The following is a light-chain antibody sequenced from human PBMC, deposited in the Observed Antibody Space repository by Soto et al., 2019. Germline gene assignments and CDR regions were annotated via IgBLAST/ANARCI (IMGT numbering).Light chain of an antibody. CDR1: SSDVGSYNL. V-gene: IGLV2-23*01. J-gene: IGLJ2*01. CDR2: EGS. Sequence: QSALTQPASVSGSPGQSITISCTGTSSDVGSYNLVSWYQQHPGKAPKLMIYEGSKRPSGVSNRFSGSKSGNTASLTISGLQAEDEADYYCQSWDSVTAVFGGGTKLTVL. CDR3: QSWDSVTAV.